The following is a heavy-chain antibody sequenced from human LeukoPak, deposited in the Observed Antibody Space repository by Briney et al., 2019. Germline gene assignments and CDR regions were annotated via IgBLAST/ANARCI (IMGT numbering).Heavy chain of an antibody. CDR3: ARSRSDYSYYYYYYYMDV. CDR2: IKQDGSEK. Sequence: GGSLRLSCAASGFTFSSYWMSWVRQAPGKGLEWVANIKQDGSEKYYVDSVKGRFTISRDNAKNSLYLQMNSLRAEDTAVYYCARSRSDYSYYYYYYYMDVWGKGTTVTVSS. CDR1: GFTFSSYW. D-gene: IGHD4-17*01. V-gene: IGHV3-7*01. J-gene: IGHJ6*03.